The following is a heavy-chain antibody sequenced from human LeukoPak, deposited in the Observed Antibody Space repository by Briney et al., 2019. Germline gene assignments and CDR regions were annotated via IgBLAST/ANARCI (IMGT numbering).Heavy chain of an antibody. CDR3: ARERARVLRYFDWFPAAFDI. Sequence: TSETLSLTCTVSGGSISSYYWSWIRQPAGKGLEWIVRIYTSVSTNYNPSLKSRVTMSVDTSKNQFSLKLSSVTAADTAVYYCARERARVLRYFDWFPAAFDIWGQGTMVTVSS. D-gene: IGHD3-9*01. V-gene: IGHV4-4*07. J-gene: IGHJ3*02. CDR2: IYTSVST. CDR1: GGSISSYY.